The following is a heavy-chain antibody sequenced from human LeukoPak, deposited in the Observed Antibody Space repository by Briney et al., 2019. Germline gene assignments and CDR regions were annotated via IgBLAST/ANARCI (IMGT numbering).Heavy chain of an antibody. CDR1: GFTFSDYY. J-gene: IGHJ4*02. CDR3: ARHDPSGYYHY. V-gene: IGHV3-11*01. CDR2: ISSSGSTI. D-gene: IGHD3-22*01. Sequence: PGGSLRLSYAASGFTFSDYYMSWIRQAPGKGLEWVSYISSSGSTIYYADSVKGRFTISRDNAKNSLYLQMNSLRAEDTAVFYCARHDPSGYYHYWGQGTLVTVSS.